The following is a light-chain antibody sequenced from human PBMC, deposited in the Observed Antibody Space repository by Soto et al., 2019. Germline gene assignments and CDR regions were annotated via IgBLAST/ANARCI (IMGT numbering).Light chain of an antibody. J-gene: IGKJ1*01. Sequence: EIVLTQSPATLSLSPGERATLSCRASQSVSSYLAWYQQRAGQAPRLLMYGASTRATGIPDRFSGSGSGTEFTLTISSLQSEDFAVYYCQQYHDWPPWTFGQGTKVDIK. CDR1: QSVSSY. CDR3: QQYHDWPPWT. V-gene: IGKV3-15*01. CDR2: GAS.